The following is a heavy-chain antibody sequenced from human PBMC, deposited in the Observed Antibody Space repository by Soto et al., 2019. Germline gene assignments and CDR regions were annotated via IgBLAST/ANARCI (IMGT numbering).Heavy chain of an antibody. Sequence: ASVKVSCKASGYTFTSYAMHWVRQAPGQRLEWMGWINAGNGNTKYSQKFQGRVTITRDTSASTAYMELSSLRSEDTAVYYCARSSAYSSSSVGPWDYWGQGTLVTVSS. J-gene: IGHJ4*02. CDR3: ARSSAYSSSSVGPWDY. V-gene: IGHV1-3*01. CDR1: GYTFTSYA. CDR2: INAGNGNT. D-gene: IGHD6-6*01.